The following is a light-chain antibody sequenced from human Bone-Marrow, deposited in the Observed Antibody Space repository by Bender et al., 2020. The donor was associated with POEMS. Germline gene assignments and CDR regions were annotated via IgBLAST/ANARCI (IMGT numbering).Light chain of an antibody. CDR2: QDF. J-gene: IGLJ3*02. CDR3: QVYESSNDWV. CDR1: KLSNKY. Sequence: SNELTQPPSVSVSPGQTASITCSGDKLSNKYAAWYRQKAGQSPVLVIYQDFKRPSGIPERLSGSNSGNTATLTISRVEAGDEADYYCQVYESSNDWVFGGGTKLTVL. V-gene: IGLV3-1*01.